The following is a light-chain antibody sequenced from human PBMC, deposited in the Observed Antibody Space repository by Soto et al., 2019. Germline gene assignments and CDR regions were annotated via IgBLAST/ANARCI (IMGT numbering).Light chain of an antibody. CDR3: QQYGSSPPT. Sequence: EIVLTQSPGTLSLSPGERATLSCRASRSVSNNYVAWYQRKPGQAPRLLIYGASSRATDIPRRCSGSGSGTDFTLTITRLEPEDFAVYYCQQYGSSPPTFGQGTKVESK. J-gene: IGKJ1*01. CDR2: GAS. CDR1: RSVSNNY. V-gene: IGKV3-20*01.